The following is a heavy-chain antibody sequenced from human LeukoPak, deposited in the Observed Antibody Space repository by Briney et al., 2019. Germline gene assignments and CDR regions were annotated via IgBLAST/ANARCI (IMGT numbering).Heavy chain of an antibody. V-gene: IGHV4-39*07. D-gene: IGHD3-10*01. CDR3: ARVRSGSSSLQKGDYYYYYYMDV. CDR2: IFYSGST. Sequence: SETLSLTCTVSGASISSSTYYWGWIRQPPGKGLEWIGNIFYSGSTYYNPSLKTRVTISVDTSKNHFSLKLTSVTAADTAVYYCARVRSGSSSLQKGDYYYYYYMDVWGRGTTVTVSS. J-gene: IGHJ6*03. CDR1: GASISSSTYY.